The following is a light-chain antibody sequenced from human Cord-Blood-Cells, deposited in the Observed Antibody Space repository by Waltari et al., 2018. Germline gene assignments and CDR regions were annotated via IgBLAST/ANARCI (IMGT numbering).Light chain of an antibody. Sequence: AIRMTQSPSSFPASTGDRVTITCRASQGISSYLAWYQQKPGKAPKLLIYAAYTLQSGVPSRFSGSGSGTDFTLTISCLQSEDFATYYCQQYYSYPRTFGQGTKVEIK. CDR3: QQYYSYPRT. CDR1: QGISSY. V-gene: IGKV1-8*01. J-gene: IGKJ1*01. CDR2: AAY.